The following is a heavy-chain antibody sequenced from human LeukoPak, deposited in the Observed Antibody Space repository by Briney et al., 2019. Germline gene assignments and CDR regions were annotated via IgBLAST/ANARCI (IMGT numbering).Heavy chain of an antibody. CDR1: GGTFSSYA. Sequence: SVKVSCKASGGTFSSYAISWVRQAPGQGLEWMGRIIPIFGTANYAQKFQGRVTITTDESTSTAYMELSSLRSEDTAVYYCARDRRDRATMSLILYYMDVWGKRTTVTVSS. D-gene: IGHD1-26*01. CDR3: ARDRRDRATMSLILYYMDV. J-gene: IGHJ6*03. V-gene: IGHV1-69*05. CDR2: IIPIFGTA.